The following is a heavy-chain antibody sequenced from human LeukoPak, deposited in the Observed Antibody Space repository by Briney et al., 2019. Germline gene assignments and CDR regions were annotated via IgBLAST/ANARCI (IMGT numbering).Heavy chain of an antibody. V-gene: IGHV1-69*01. CDR1: GGTFSSYA. CDR2: VIPIFGTA. D-gene: IGHD4-11*01. CDR3: ARPHYSNYLYQFDY. J-gene: IGHJ4*02. Sequence: SVKVSCKASGGTFSSYAISWVRQAPGQGLEWMGGVIPIFGTANYAQKFQGRVTITADESTSTAYMELSSLRSEDTAVYYCARPHYSNYLYQFDYWGQGTLVTVSS.